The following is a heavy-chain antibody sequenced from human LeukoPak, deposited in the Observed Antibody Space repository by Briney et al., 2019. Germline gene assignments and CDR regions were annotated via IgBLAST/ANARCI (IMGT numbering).Heavy chain of an antibody. J-gene: IGHJ4*02. CDR3: ARGVVATNPFGY. Sequence: ASVKVSCKASGYTFTSYDINWVRQATGRGLEWMGWMNPNSGNTGYAQKFQGRVTITRNTSISTAYMELSSLRSEDTAVYYCARGVVATNPFGYWGQGTLVTVSS. CDR2: MNPNSGNT. CDR1: GYTFTSYD. V-gene: IGHV1-8*03. D-gene: IGHD5-12*01.